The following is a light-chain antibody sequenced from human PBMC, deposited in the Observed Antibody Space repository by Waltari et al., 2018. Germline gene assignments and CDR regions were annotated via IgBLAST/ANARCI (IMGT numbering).Light chain of an antibody. CDR1: QSVLYSSNNNNY. Sequence: DIVMTQSPDSLAVSLGERATINCKPSQSVLYSSNNNNYLAWYQQKPGQSPKLLIYWASTRESGVPDRFSGSGSGTDFTLTISSLQAEDVAVYYCQQYYSPPWTFGQGTQVEIK. V-gene: IGKV4-1*01. CDR3: QQYYSPPWT. CDR2: WAS. J-gene: IGKJ1*01.